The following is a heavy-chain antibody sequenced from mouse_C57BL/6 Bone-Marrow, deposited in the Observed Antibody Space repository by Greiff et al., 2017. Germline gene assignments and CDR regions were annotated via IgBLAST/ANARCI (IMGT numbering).Heavy chain of an antibody. CDR3: TRSYDYDGGYFDY. V-gene: IGHV1-55*01. Sequence: QVQLQQPGAELVKPGASVKMSCKASGYTFTSYWITWVKQRPGQGLEWIGAIDPETGGTAYNQKFKGKAILTADKSSSTAYMELRSLTSEDSAVYYCTRSYDYDGGYFDYWGQGTTLTVSS. CDR1: GYTFTSYW. CDR2: IDPETGGT. J-gene: IGHJ2*01. D-gene: IGHD2-4*01.